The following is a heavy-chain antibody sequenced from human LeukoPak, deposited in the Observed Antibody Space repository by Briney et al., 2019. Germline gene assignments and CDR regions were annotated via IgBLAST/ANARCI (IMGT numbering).Heavy chain of an antibody. CDR1: GFTFSSYA. CDR3: AKDQVWYRLLPDY. Sequence: GGSLRLSCAASGFTFSSYAMSWVRQAPGKGLEWVSAISGSGGSTYYADSVKGRFTISRDNSENTLYLQMNSLRAEDTAVYYCAKDQVWYRLLPDYWGQGTLVTVSS. CDR2: ISGSGGST. D-gene: IGHD2-2*01. V-gene: IGHV3-23*01. J-gene: IGHJ4*02.